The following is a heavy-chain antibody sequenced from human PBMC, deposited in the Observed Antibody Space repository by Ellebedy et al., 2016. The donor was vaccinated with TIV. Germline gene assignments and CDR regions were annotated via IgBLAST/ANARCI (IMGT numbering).Heavy chain of an antibody. CDR2: IRSKANSYAT. D-gene: IGHD3-9*01. V-gene: IGHV3-73*01. CDR1: GFTFSGSA. Sequence: GESLKISCAASGFTFSGSAMHWVRQASGKGLEWVGRIRSKANSYATAYAASVKGRFTISRDESKNTAYLQMNSLKTEDTAVYYCTRLQGYDILTGYYLLGGMDVWGQGTTVTVSS. CDR3: TRLQGYDILTGYYLLGGMDV. J-gene: IGHJ6*02.